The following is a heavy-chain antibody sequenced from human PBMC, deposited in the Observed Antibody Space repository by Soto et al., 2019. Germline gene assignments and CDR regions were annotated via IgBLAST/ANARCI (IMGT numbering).Heavy chain of an antibody. J-gene: IGHJ3*02. D-gene: IGHD5-12*01. CDR2: IYYSGSP. V-gene: IGHV4-31*03. Sequence: SETLSLTCTVSGGSISSGGYYWSWIRQHPGKGLEWIGYIYYSGSPYYNPSLKSRVTISVHTSKNQFSLNLSSVTAADTAVYYGARFRGLAQEMATSYDAFDIWGQGTMLTVSS. CDR3: ARFRGLAQEMATSYDAFDI. CDR1: GGSISSGGYY.